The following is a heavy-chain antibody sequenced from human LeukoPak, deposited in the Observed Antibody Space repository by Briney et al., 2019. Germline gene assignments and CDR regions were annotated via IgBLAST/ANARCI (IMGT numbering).Heavy chain of an antibody. V-gene: IGHV4-61*02. J-gene: IGHJ4*02. CDR1: GGSITNSGYH. D-gene: IGHD2-2*01. CDR2: IYTSGDT. CDR3: ARDSCSSNACSFDF. Sequence: PSETLSLTCTVSGGSITNSGYHWSWIRQSAGKGLGWIGRIYTSGDTNYNPSLKSRVTISADTSRNQFSLTMTSLTAADTAVYYCARDSCSSNACSFDFWGQGILVTVSS.